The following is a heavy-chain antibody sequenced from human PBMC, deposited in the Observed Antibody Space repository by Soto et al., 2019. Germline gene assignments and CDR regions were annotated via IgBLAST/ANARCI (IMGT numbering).Heavy chain of an antibody. Sequence: QVQLQESGPGLVKPSQTLSLTCTVSGGSISSVGYYWSWIRQHPGKGLEWIGYIYYSGSTYYNPSLKSRVTISVDTSTNQFSLKLSSVTAADTAVYYCAIYDSSGSRGFQHWGQGTLVTVSS. V-gene: IGHV4-31*03. D-gene: IGHD3-22*01. CDR3: AIYDSSGSRGFQH. J-gene: IGHJ1*01. CDR2: IYYSGST. CDR1: GGSISSVGYY.